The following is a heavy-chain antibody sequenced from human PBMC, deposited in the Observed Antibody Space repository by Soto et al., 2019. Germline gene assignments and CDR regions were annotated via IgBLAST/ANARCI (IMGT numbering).Heavy chain of an antibody. D-gene: IGHD6-13*01. CDR3: ARPTYSSTWDGVYFDY. Sequence: GGPLRLSCAASGFTFSSYGMHWVRQTPGKGLEWVAVIWYNGGNQYYADSVKGRFTISRDNSKNTLYLQMNSLRAEDTAVYYCARPTYSSTWDGVYFDYWGQGTQVTVSS. CDR2: IWYNGGNQ. V-gene: IGHV3-33*01. J-gene: IGHJ4*02. CDR1: GFTFSSYG.